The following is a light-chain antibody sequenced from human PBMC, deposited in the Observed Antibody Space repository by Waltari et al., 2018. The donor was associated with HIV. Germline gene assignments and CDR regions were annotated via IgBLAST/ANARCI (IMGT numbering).Light chain of an antibody. J-gene: IGLJ3*02. Sequence: QSVLTQPPSVSGAPAQRVTISCTGSRSNIGAGYDVPLYQQLPGTAPKLLLYGNSNRPSGVPDRFSGSKSGTSASLAITGLQAEDEADYYCQSYDSSLSGWVFGGGTKLTVL. CDR2: GNS. CDR1: RSNIGAGYD. CDR3: QSYDSSLSGWV. V-gene: IGLV1-40*01.